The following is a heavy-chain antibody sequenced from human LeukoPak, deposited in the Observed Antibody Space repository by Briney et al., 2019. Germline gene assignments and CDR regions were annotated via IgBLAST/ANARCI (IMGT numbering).Heavy chain of an antibody. J-gene: IGHJ4*02. Sequence: ASVKVSCKASGYTFTDYYMHWVRQAPGQGLEWMGWIDPKSGGTNYAQKFKGRVTMTRDTSISAGYMELSGLRSDDTAVYYCARATHNTGSYVPDYWGQGTLVTVSS. V-gene: IGHV1-2*02. D-gene: IGHD1-26*01. CDR3: ARATHNTGSYVPDY. CDR1: GYTFTDYY. CDR2: IDPKSGGT.